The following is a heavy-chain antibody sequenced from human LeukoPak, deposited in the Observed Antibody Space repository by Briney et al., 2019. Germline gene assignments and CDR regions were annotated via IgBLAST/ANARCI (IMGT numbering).Heavy chain of an antibody. Sequence: GGSLRLSCAASGSTFSTYDMNWVRQAPGKGLEWVSSISSSAHHIAYADSVKGRFTISRDNAKNALYLQVNSLRAEDTAVYYCARGIVPAAFVYWGQGTLVTVSS. D-gene: IGHD2-2*01. CDR1: GSTFSTYD. J-gene: IGHJ4*02. V-gene: IGHV3-21*01. CDR2: ISSSAHHI. CDR3: ARGIVPAAFVY.